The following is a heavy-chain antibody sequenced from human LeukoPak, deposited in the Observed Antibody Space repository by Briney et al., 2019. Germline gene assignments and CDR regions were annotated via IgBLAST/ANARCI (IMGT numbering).Heavy chain of an antibody. CDR1: GGSISSYY. CDR2: IYYSGST. V-gene: IGHV4-59*08. D-gene: IGHD3-10*01. CDR3: ASSEGTVDAFDI. J-gene: IGHJ3*02. Sequence: SETLSLTCTVSGGSISSYYWSWIRQPPGKGLEWIGYIYYSGSTNYNPSLKSRVTISVDTSKSQFSLKLSSVTAADTAVYYRASSEGTVDAFDIWGQGTMVTVSS.